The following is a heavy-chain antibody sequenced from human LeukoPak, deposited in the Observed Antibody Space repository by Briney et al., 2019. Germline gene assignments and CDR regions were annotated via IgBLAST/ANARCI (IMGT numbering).Heavy chain of an antibody. J-gene: IGHJ4*02. Sequence: ASVKVSCKASGGTFSSYGISWVRQAPGQGLEWMGWISAYNGNTNYAQKLQGRVTMTTDTSTSTAYMELRSLRSDDTAVYYCAMVRGVIMIDYWGQGTLVTVSS. CDR1: GGTFSSYG. D-gene: IGHD3-10*01. CDR2: ISAYNGNT. V-gene: IGHV1-18*01. CDR3: AMVRGVIMIDY.